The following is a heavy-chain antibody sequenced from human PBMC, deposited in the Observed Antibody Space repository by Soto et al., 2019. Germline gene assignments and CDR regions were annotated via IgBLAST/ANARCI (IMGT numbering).Heavy chain of an antibody. Sequence: KPSETLSLTCTVSGGSVSSGSFYWSWIRRPPGKGLEWIGYFYDGGSTNYNPSLRSRVTMSVDTSKNQFSLKLSSVTAADTAVYYCAASAPPATNYYYAMDVWGQGTTVTVSS. J-gene: IGHJ6*02. D-gene: IGHD5-12*01. CDR3: AASAPPATNYYYAMDV. V-gene: IGHV4-61*01. CDR2: FYDGGST. CDR1: GGSVSSGSFY.